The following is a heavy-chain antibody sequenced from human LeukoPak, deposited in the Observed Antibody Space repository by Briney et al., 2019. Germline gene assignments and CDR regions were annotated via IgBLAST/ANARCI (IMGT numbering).Heavy chain of an antibody. J-gene: IGHJ4*02. CDR3: ARVRTAMGCYFDY. CDR1: GDSINIDNYY. V-gene: IGHV4-39*07. D-gene: IGHD5-18*01. CDR2: VYYSGST. Sequence: PSETLSLTCTVSGDSINIDNYYWGWIRQPPGKGLEWIGIVYYSGSTYYSTSLKSRVTISVDTSKNQFSLKVSSVTAADTAVYYCARVRTAMGCYFDYWGQGTLVTVSS.